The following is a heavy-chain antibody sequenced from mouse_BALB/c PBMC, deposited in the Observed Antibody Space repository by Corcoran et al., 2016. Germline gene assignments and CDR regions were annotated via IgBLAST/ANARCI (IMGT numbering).Heavy chain of an antibody. J-gene: IGHJ1*01. CDR3: ARWDWYFDV. CDR2: IDPANGNT. V-gene: IGHV14-3*02. CDR1: GFNIKDTY. Sequence: EVQLQQSGAEHVKPGASVKLSCTASGFNIKDTYMHWVKQRHEQGLEWIGRIDPANGNTKYDTKFQGKATITADTSSNTAYLQLSSLTSEDTAVYYCARWDWYFDVWGAGTTVTVSS.